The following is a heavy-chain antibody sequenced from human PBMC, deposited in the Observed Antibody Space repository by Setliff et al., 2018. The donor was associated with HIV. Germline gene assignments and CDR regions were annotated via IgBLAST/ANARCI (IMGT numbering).Heavy chain of an antibody. CDR3: ARDYLYYNMYNGSPVYGMDV. J-gene: IGHJ6*02. V-gene: IGHV3-48*03. Sequence: PGGSLRLSCVVSGFSFSNYAMNWFRLAPGMGLEWLSYISSTGSAIYYADSVKGRFTISRDNAKNSLYLQMNSLRVEDTAVYYCARDYLYYNMYNGSPVYGMDVWGQGTTVTVSS. D-gene: IGHD3-10*01. CDR1: GFSFSNYA. CDR2: ISSTGSAI.